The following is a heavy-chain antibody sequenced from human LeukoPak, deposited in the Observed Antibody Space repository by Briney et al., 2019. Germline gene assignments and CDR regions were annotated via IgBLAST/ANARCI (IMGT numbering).Heavy chain of an antibody. CDR3: ASGHSSSSVSRPFTWFDP. V-gene: IGHV4-4*09. Sequence: SETLSLTCTVSGGSISSYYWSWIRQPPGKGLEWIGYIYTSGSTNYNPSLKSRVTISVDTSKNQFSLKLSSVTAADTAVYYCASGHSSSSVSRPFTWFDPWGQGTLVTVSS. J-gene: IGHJ5*02. CDR1: GGSISSYY. D-gene: IGHD6-6*01. CDR2: IYTSGST.